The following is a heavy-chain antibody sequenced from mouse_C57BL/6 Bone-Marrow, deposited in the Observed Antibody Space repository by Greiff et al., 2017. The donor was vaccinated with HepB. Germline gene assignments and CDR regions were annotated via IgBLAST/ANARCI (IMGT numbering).Heavy chain of an antibody. CDR1: GFNIKDDY. D-gene: IGHD3-2*02. V-gene: IGHV14-4*01. J-gene: IGHJ2*01. CDR3: TKSSGHFDY. Sequence: EVQLQQSGAELVRPGASVKLSCTASGFNIKDDYMHWVKQRPEQGLEWIGWIDPENGDTEYASKFQGKATITADTSSNTAYLQLSSLTSEDTAVYYCTKSSGHFDYWGQGTTLTVSS. CDR2: IDPENGDT.